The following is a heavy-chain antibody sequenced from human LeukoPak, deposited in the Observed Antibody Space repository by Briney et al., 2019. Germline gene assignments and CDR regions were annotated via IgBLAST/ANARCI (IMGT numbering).Heavy chain of an antibody. CDR3: ARDTYDSSGYYLFRYYYYYMDV. J-gene: IGHJ6*03. CDR2: IWYDGSNK. V-gene: IGHV3-33*01. D-gene: IGHD3-22*01. Sequence: GGSLRLSCAAPGFTFSSYGMHWVRQAPGKGLEWVAVIWYDGSNKYYADSVKGRFTISRDNSKNTLYLQMNSLRAEDTAVYYCARDTYDSSGYYLFRYYYYYMDVWGKGTTVTVSS. CDR1: GFTFSSYG.